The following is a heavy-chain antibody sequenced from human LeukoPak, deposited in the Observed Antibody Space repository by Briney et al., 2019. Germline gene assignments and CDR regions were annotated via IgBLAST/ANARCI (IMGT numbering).Heavy chain of an antibody. V-gene: IGHV1-18*01. D-gene: IGHD6-6*01. CDR1: GYTFTTYG. CDR2: ISAYNGDT. J-gene: IGHJ5*02. Sequence: ASVKVSCKASGYTFTTYGITWLRHAPVQGLEWMGWISAYNGDTNYAQKLQGRVTMTTDTSTSTAYMELRSLRSDDTAVYHCARDHTAARPNWFDPWGQGTLVTVSS. CDR3: ARDHTAARPNWFDP.